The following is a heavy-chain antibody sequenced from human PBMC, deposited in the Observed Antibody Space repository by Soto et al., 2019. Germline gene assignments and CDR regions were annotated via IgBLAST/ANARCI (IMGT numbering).Heavy chain of an antibody. CDR1: GFTFSNFE. CDR2: INTAGSTK. CDR3: VRAECSSPDCLTAYYSYGLDV. V-gene: IGHV3-48*03. D-gene: IGHD3-9*01. J-gene: IGHJ6*02. Sequence: EVQLVESGGNLVQPGGSLRLSCAASGFTFSNFEMHWVRQAPGKGLEWVSYINTAGSTKYYAESVKGRFTISRDNARNSLFLQMNSLRAEDTAVYYCVRAECSSPDCLTAYYSYGLDVWGQGSTVTVSS.